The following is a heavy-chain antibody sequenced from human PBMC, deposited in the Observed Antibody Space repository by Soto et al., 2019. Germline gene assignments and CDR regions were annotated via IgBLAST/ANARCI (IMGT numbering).Heavy chain of an antibody. CDR2: INAGNGNT. V-gene: IGHV1-3*01. D-gene: IGHD2-15*01. J-gene: IGHJ3*02. Sequence: QVQLVQSGAEVKKPGASVQISCKASGYTFTNYAMHWVRQAPGQRLEWMGWINAGNGNTKYSQKFQGRVTITRDTSASTAYMELSSLRSEDTSVYYCARDIVFDIWGQGTMVTVSS. CDR1: GYTFTNYA. CDR3: ARDIVFDI.